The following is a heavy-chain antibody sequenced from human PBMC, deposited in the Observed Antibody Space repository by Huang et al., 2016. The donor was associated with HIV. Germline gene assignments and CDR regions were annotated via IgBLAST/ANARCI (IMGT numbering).Heavy chain of an antibody. CDR2: IYYKGST. V-gene: IGHV4-39*01. D-gene: IGHD3-10*01. J-gene: IGHJ6*03. CDR3: ARHREGPVAYYSGWGSHLNYMDV. CDR1: GGSIRSSDYH. Sequence: QLLLQESGPGLVKPSEAQALTCAVSGGSIRSSDYHWGWIRQPPGKGLVWIGSIYYKGSTHDSPSLKSRVTIAVDTSKNLFFLNLTSMTAADTAVYYWARHREGPVAYYSGWGSHLNYMDVWGRGRTVVVSS.